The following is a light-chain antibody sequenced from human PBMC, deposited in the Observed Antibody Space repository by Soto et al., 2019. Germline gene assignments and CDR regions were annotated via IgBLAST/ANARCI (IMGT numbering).Light chain of an antibody. CDR1: QSISSW. CDR2: KAS. J-gene: IGKJ2*01. V-gene: IGKV1-5*03. Sequence: DIPMTQSPSTLSASVGDRVTITCRASQSISSWLAWYHQKPGEAPKILIYKASSLESGVPSRFSGSGSGTEFTLTSSSLQPDDFATYYCQQYDYYPYTFGQGTKLEIK. CDR3: QQYDYYPYT.